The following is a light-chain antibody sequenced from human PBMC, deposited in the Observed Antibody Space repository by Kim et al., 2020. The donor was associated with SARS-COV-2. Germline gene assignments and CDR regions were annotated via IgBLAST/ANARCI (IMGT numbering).Light chain of an antibody. J-gene: IGKJ5*01. Sequence: DIQMTQSPSTLSASVGDSVTITCRASQSISNWLALFQQKPGKAPQLLIYLASTLETGVPSRFSGSGSGTEFTLTISSLQPHDFATYYCQQYNSYSITFGQGTRLEIK. CDR3: QQYNSYSIT. CDR2: LAS. V-gene: IGKV1-5*03. CDR1: QSISNW.